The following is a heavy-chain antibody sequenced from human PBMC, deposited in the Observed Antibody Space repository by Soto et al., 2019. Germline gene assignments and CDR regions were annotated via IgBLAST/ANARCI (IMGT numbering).Heavy chain of an antibody. Sequence: SETLSLTCTVSGGSISSSSYYWGWIRQPPGKGLEWIGSIYYSGSTYHNPSLKSRVTISVDTSKNQFSLKLSSVTAADTAVYYCARHSIDWLPGYYYYGMDVWGQGTTVTVSS. CDR3: ARHSIDWLPGYYYYGMDV. V-gene: IGHV4-39*01. D-gene: IGHD3-9*01. J-gene: IGHJ6*02. CDR1: GGSISSSSYY. CDR2: IYYSGST.